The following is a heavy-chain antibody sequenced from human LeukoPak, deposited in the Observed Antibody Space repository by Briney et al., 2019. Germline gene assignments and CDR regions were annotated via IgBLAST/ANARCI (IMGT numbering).Heavy chain of an antibody. CDR3: AREVYYDILTGYSSDAFDI. Sequence: SVKVSCKASGGTFSSYAISWVRHAPRQGLEWMGRIIPILGIANYAQKFQGRVTITADKSTSTAYMELSSLRSEDTAVYYCAREVYYDILTGYSSDAFDIWGQGTMVTVSS. CDR2: IIPILGIA. V-gene: IGHV1-69*04. J-gene: IGHJ3*02. CDR1: GGTFSSYA. D-gene: IGHD3-9*01.